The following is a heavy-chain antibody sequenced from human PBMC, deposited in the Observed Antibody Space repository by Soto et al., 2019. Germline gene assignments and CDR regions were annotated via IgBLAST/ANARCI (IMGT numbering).Heavy chain of an antibody. J-gene: IGHJ6*03. Sequence: ASVKVSCKASGYTFTSYGIGWVRQAPGQGLEWIGWISAYNGNTNYAQKLQGRVTMTTDTSTSTAYMELRSLRSDDTAVYYCARVITIFGVVTNYYYMDVWGKGTTVTVSS. CDR2: ISAYNGNT. V-gene: IGHV1-18*01. CDR3: ARVITIFGVVTNYYYMDV. CDR1: GYTFTSYG. D-gene: IGHD3-3*01.